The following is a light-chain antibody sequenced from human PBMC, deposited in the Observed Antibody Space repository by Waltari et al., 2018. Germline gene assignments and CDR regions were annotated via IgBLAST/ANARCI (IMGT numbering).Light chain of an antibody. Sequence: VLTQSPGTLSLSPGERAPLSCRASQSVTNNYLAWYQQQPGQAPRLLIYGVSSRATGIPDRFSGSGSGTDFTLTIGRLEPEDSAVYFCHLYGSARTFGGGTRVEIK. CDR1: QSVTNNY. J-gene: IGKJ4*01. CDR3: HLYGSART. V-gene: IGKV3-20*01. CDR2: GVS.